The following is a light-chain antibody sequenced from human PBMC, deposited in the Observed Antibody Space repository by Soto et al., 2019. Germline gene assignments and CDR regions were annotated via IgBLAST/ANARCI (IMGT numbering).Light chain of an antibody. CDR3: QQRSNWPPVT. CDR1: QSVSSY. V-gene: IGKV3-11*01. CDR2: DAS. Sequence: EIVLTQSPATLSLSPGERATLSCRASQSVSSYLAWYQQKPGQAPRLLIYDASNRATGIPARFSGSGSGTEFTRTIISLEPEDFAIYYCQQRSNWPPVTFGGGTKVEIK. J-gene: IGKJ4*01.